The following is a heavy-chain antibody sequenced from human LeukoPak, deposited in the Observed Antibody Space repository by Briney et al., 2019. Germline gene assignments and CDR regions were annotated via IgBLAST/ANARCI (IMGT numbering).Heavy chain of an antibody. CDR1: GFTFSSYE. V-gene: IGHV3-48*03. Sequence: GGSLRLSCAASGFTFSSYEMNWVRQAPGKGLEWVSYISRSGSTVSYADSVKGRFTISRDNAKNSLYLQMNSLRAEDTAVYYCARDSSAPYWGQGTLVTVSS. CDR2: ISRSGSTV. CDR3: ARDSSAPY. J-gene: IGHJ4*02. D-gene: IGHD6-13*01.